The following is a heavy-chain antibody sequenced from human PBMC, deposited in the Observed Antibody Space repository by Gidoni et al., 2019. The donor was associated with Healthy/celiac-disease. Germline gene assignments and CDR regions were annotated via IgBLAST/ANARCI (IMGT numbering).Heavy chain of an antibody. V-gene: IGHV1-2*02. J-gene: IGHJ4*02. CDR2: INPNSGGT. Sequence: QVQLVQSGAEVKKPGASVKVSCKASGYTFTGYYMHWVRQAPGQGLEWMGWINPNSGGTNYAQKFQGRVTMTRDTSISTAYMELSRLRSDDTAVYYCASRINYSSGWYYFDYWGQGTLVTVSS. CDR3: ASRINYSSGWYYFDY. CDR1: GYTFTGYY. D-gene: IGHD6-19*01.